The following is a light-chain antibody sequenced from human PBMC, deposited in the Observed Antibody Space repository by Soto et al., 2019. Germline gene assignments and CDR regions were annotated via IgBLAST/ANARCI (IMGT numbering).Light chain of an antibody. Sequence: DIVLTQSPGTLSLSPGENATLSCTASQNIDNNYLAWHQQKPGQAPRLLIYGASSRAPGIPDRFTGRGSGTDFTLTIATLEPEDVAMYHCHHYGSSVRALGQGTKVDIK. CDR1: QNIDNNY. J-gene: IGKJ1*01. CDR3: HHYGSSVRA. CDR2: GAS. V-gene: IGKV3-20*01.